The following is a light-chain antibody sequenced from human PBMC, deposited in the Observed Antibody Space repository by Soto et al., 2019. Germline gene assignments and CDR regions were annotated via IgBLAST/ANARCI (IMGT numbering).Light chain of an antibody. Sequence: LVMTQSPATLSVSPGERATLSCRASQSVSSDLACYQQKPGQAPRLLMYGASARAAGIPARFSGSWSGTEFTLTINSLQSEDSAVYYCQHYQNWHTFGGGTKVDIK. CDR1: QSVSSD. V-gene: IGKV3-15*01. CDR3: QHYQNWHT. J-gene: IGKJ4*01. CDR2: GAS.